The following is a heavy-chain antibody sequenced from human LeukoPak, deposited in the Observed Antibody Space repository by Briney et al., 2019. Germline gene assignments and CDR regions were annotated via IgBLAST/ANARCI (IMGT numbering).Heavy chain of an antibody. CDR2: IYHSGST. V-gene: IGHV4-4*02. CDR3: ARDPLRGYSYGAFDY. CDR1: GGSISNGNW. Sequence: SETLSLTCAVSGGSISNGNWWTWVRQPPGKGLEWIGEIYHSGSTNYNPSLKSRVTISVDKSKSQFSLKLSSVTAADTAVYYCARDPLRGYSYGAFDYWGQGTLVTVSS. J-gene: IGHJ4*02. D-gene: IGHD5-18*01.